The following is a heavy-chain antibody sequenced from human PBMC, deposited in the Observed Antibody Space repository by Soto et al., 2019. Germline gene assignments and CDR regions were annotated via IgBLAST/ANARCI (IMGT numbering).Heavy chain of an antibody. V-gene: IGHV5-51*01. CDR1: GYSFTNYW. Sequence: VESLKISCQGSGYSFTNYWIAWVRQMPGKGLEWMGSIWPGDSETRYNPSFQGQVTISADRSISTAYLQWSSLKASDTAMYYCAIGGAWYFFDIWAQGTLVTLSS. D-gene: IGHD2-21*02. CDR3: AIGGAWYFFDI. CDR2: IWPGDSET. J-gene: IGHJ3*02.